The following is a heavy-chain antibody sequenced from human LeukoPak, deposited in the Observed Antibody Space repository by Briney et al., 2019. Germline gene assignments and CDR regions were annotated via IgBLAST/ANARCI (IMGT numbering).Heavy chain of an antibody. CDR2: VKSDGST. J-gene: IGHJ1*01. Sequence: GTLRLSCAASGFTFSSYWMHWVREAPVKAQESVSRVKSDGSTNYADSVKGRFTISRDNAKNIVSLQMNTLRAEDTGVYYCARAPSEIGGYYPEYFRHWGQGTLVTVSS. V-gene: IGHV3-74*01. D-gene: IGHD3-22*01. CDR1: GFTFSSYW. CDR3: ARAPSEIGGYYPEYFRH.